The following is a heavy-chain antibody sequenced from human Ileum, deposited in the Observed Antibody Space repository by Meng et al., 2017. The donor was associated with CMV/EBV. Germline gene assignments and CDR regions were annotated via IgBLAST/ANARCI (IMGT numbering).Heavy chain of an antibody. CDR1: GFSVSENY. CDR2: IYGGGTT. CDR3: AGESGVPNGMDV. Sequence: GGSLRLSCGAASGFSVSENYMNWVRQAPGKELEWVSVIYGGGTTHYADSVKGRFTISRDNTKNTLFLQMGSLRAEDTAVYYCAGESGVPNGMDVWGQGTMVTVSS. J-gene: IGHJ6*02. V-gene: IGHV3-53*01. D-gene: IGHD2-2*01.